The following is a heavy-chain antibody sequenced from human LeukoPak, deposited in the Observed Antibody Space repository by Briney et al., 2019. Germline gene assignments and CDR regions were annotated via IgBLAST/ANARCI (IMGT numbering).Heavy chain of an antibody. V-gene: IGHV4-61*01. CDR1: GGSVSSGSYY. CDR2: IYYSGST. Sequence: SETLSLTCTVSGGSVSSGSYYRSWIRQPPGKGLEWIGYIYYSGSTNYNPSLKGRVTISVDTSKNQFSLKLSSVTSADTAVYYCASNRAVYGSGSYYPIKYGMDVWGKGTTVTVYS. CDR3: ASNRAVYGSGSYYPIKYGMDV. D-gene: IGHD3-10*01. J-gene: IGHJ6*04.